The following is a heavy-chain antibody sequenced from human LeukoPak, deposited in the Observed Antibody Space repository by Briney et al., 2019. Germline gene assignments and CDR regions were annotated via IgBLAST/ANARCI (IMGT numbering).Heavy chain of an antibody. J-gene: IGHJ3*02. CDR2: IYYSGST. CDR3: ASGTVDYYDSSGYYGDAFDI. V-gene: IGHV4-30-4*08. D-gene: IGHD3-22*01. CDR1: GGSISSGDYY. Sequence: SETLSLTCTVSGGSISSGDYYWSWIRQPPGKGLEWIGYIYYSGSTYYNPSLKSRVTISVDTSKNQFSLKLSSVTAADTAVYYWASGTVDYYDSSGYYGDAFDIWGQGTMVTVSS.